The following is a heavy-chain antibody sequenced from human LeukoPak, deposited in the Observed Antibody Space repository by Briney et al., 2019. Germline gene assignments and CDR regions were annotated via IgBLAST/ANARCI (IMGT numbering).Heavy chain of an antibody. Sequence: GGSLRLSCAASGFTFSSYGMHWVRQAPGKGLEWVAVLSCSATNKYYPDPVKSRVTNSRYNSKNTLYLQMNSLRAEDTAVYYCARDRLGNYGSGSNGVNYLDIWGQGTVVTVFS. CDR1: GFTFSSYG. J-gene: IGHJ3*02. CDR2: LSCSATNK. CDR3: ARDRLGNYGSGSNGVNYLDI. V-gene: IGHV3-30*03. D-gene: IGHD3-10*01.